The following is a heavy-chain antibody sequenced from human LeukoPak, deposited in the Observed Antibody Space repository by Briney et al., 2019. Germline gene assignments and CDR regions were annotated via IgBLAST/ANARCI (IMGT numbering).Heavy chain of an antibody. V-gene: IGHV1-2*02. CDR2: INPKRGGT. D-gene: IGHD2-15*01. Sequence: ASVTVSCKASVYTFTACYYIHWGRPGPGQGGEWMGWINPKRGGTNYAQKFQCRVTMTRDTSISTGYMELSRLRSDDTAVYYCARVYLGYCSAGSCYSASDYWGQGTLVTVSS. CDR1: VYTFTACYY. J-gene: IGHJ4*02. CDR3: ARVYLGYCSAGSCYSASDY.